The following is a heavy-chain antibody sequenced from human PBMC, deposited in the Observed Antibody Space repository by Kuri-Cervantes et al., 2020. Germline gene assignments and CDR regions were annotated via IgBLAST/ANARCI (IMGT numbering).Heavy chain of an antibody. CDR3: ARSKSEVTHAGY. Sequence: GGSLRLSCAASGFTFSNYAMHWVRQAPGKGLEWVAVISYDGSNKYYADSVKGRFTISRDNSKNTLYLQMNSLRAEDTAVYYCARSKSEVTHAGYWGQGTLVTVSS. V-gene: IGHV3-30*01. J-gene: IGHJ4*02. CDR1: GFTFSNYA. D-gene: IGHD1-14*01. CDR2: ISYDGSNK.